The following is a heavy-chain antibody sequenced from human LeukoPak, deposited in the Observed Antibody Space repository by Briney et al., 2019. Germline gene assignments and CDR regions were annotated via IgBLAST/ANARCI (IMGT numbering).Heavy chain of an antibody. CDR1: GFTVSSNF. CDR2: IYSGGST. V-gene: IGHV3-53*01. J-gene: IGHJ4*02. D-gene: IGHD6-6*01. CDR3: ARGNIVARLSYFDY. Sequence: GGSLRLSCAASGFTVSSNFMSWVRQAPGKGLKWVSVIYSGGSTHYADSVKGRFTISRDNSKNTLYLQMNSLRAEDTAVYYCARGNIVARLSYFDYWGQGTLVTVSS.